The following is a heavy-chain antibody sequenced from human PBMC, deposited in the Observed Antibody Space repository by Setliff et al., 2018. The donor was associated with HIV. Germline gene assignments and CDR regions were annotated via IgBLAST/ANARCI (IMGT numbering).Heavy chain of an antibody. CDR3: ARDRSFSGIAVAPTGLGY. CDR1: GGSISSSSYY. Sequence: SETLSLTCTVSGGSISSSSYYWGWIRQAPGKGLEWIGSIYSRGSTYYNPSLKSRVTIPVDASKNQFSLKLSSVTAADTAVYYCARDRSFSGIAVAPTGLGYWGQGTLVTVSS. V-gene: IGHV4-39*07. CDR2: IYSRGST. J-gene: IGHJ4*02. D-gene: IGHD6-19*01.